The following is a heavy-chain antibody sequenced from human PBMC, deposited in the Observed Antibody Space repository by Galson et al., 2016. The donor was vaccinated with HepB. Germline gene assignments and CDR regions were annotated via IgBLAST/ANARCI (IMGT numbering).Heavy chain of an antibody. V-gene: IGHV3-23*01. CDR1: GFTFSNYG. CDR3: VQGSTAPAV. CDR2: ISRSGDST. Sequence: SLRLSCAASGFTFSNYGMTWVRQAPGKGLEVVPSISRSGDSTDYADSVKGRFTISRDSSKNTLSLQMNSLTADDTAIYYCVQGSTAPAVWGKGTTVTVSS. D-gene: IGHD1-26*01. J-gene: IGHJ6*04.